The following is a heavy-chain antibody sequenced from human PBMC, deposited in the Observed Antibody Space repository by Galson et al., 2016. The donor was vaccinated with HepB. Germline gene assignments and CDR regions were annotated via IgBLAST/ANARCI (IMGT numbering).Heavy chain of an antibody. V-gene: IGHV5-51*01. Sequence: QSGAEVKKPGESLKISCKGSGYTFTNYWIGWVRQMPGKGLEWLGIIYPADSDTRYSPSFQGQVTISADKSISTAYLQWSSLKASDTAIYYCARHRTPYSYYYGMDVWGQGTTVTASS. D-gene: IGHD1/OR15-1a*01. CDR3: ARHRTPYSYYYGMDV. CDR1: GYTFTNYW. J-gene: IGHJ6*02. CDR2: IYPADSDT.